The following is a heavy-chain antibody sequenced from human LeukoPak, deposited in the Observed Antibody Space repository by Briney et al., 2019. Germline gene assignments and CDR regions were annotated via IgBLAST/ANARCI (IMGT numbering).Heavy chain of an antibody. V-gene: IGHV3-7*01. CDR1: GFSFSSYW. J-gene: IGHJ4*02. D-gene: IGHD5-12*01. CDR2: IKEDGGEK. CDR3: ARDVDANY. Sequence: GGSLRLSCAASGFSFSSYWMCWVRQAPGKGLEWVANIKEDGGEKHYVDSVKGRSTISRDNATNSLFLQMNSLRAEDTALYYCARDVDANYWGQGALVTVSS.